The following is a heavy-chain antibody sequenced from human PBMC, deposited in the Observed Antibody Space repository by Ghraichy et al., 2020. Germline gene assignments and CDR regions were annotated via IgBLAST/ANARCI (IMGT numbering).Heavy chain of an antibody. D-gene: IGHD2-21*02. CDR3: VRSDNQDFVD. CDR2: LNPGSDYT. J-gene: IGHJ1*01. V-gene: IGHV1-46*01. Sequence: ASVKVSCKALGYTFTNYFMHWVRQAPGQGPEWMGILNPGSDYTHYSQRFQGRLTMTRDTSTTTLYMELTNLRSDDTAVYYCVRSDNQDFVDWGQGTLVTVSS. CDR1: GYTFTNYF.